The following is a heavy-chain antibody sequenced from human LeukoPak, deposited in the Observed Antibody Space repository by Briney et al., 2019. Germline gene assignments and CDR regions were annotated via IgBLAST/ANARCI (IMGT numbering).Heavy chain of an antibody. Sequence: GGSLRLSCAASGFTFSSYAMSWVRQAPGKGLEWVSAINGSGGSTYYVDSVKGRFTISRDNSKNTLYLQMNSLRAEDTAVYYCAKDLVLMVYAIFGYWGQGTLVTVSS. V-gene: IGHV3-23*01. J-gene: IGHJ4*02. CDR2: INGSGGST. D-gene: IGHD2-8*01. CDR3: AKDLVLMVYAIFGY. CDR1: GFTFSSYA.